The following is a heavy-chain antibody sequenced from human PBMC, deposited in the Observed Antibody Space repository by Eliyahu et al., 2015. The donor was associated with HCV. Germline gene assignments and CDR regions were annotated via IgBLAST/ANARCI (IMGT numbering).Heavy chain of an antibody. CDR2: IHYRGXT. CDR3: ASGGGGIAVAGTGGWFDP. J-gene: IGHJ5*02. D-gene: IGHD6-19*01. CDR1: GXSITTYY. Sequence: QVQLQESGPGLVQPSETLSLTCTVSGXSITTYYWSWIRQPPGKGLEWIGYIHYRGXTDYNPSLKSRVTISVDTSKNQFSLKLSSVTAADTAVYYCASGGGGIAVAGTGGWFDPWGQGTLVTVSS. V-gene: IGHV4-59*01.